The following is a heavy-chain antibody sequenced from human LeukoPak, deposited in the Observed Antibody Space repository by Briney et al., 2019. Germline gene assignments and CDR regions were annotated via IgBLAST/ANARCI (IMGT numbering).Heavy chain of an antibody. CDR2: IRSNSDGGTI. J-gene: IGHJ5*02. D-gene: IGHD3-22*01. CDR1: GFTFSSYA. V-gene: IGHV3-15*01. Sequence: GGSLRLSCAASGFTFSSYAMSWVRQAPGKGLEWVGRIRSNSDGGTIDYAAPVKGRFALSRDDSKNTLYLQMNSLQTEDTAVYYCATDFYDTTWGQGTLVTVSS. CDR3: ATDFYDTT.